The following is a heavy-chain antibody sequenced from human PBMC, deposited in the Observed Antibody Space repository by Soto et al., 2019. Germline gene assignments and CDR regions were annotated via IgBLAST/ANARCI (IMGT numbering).Heavy chain of an antibody. CDR3: ARCYCSIGSCFTCWHFDL. CDR1: GYIFNNFG. Sequence: QGQLVQSGAEVRKPGASVKVSCQASGYIFNNFGLSWVRQVPGQGLEWVGWIGPYVGQTDSAPKFRDRVTMTADPTTHTASMELRSLTSDDSALYYCARCYCSIGSCFTCWHFDLWGRGTLVTVSS. V-gene: IGHV1-18*01. CDR2: IGPYVGQT. D-gene: IGHD6-19*01. J-gene: IGHJ2*01.